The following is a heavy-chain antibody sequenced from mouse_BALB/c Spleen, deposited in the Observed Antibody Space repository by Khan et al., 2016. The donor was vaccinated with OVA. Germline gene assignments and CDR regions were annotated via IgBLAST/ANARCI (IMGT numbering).Heavy chain of an antibody. D-gene: IGHD2-1*01. Sequence: QVQLKQSGPGLVAPSQSLSITCTVSGFSLTTYGVTWVRQTPGKGLEWLGVIWGDGNTDYHSALISRLSISKDNSESQVFLKLNSLQTDDTATYYCAKSFYSHYYAMDCWGQGTSVTVSS. CDR1: GFSLTTYG. CDR3: AKSFYSHYYAMDC. CDR2: IWGDGNT. J-gene: IGHJ4*01. V-gene: IGHV2-3*01.